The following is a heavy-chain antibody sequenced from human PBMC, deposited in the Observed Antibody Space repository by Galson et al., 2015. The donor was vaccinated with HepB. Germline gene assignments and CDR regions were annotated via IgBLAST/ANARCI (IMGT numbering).Heavy chain of an antibody. CDR3: ARNTTDNNGFDI. D-gene: IGHD1-1*01. CDR2: ISGYNDDT. V-gene: IGHV1-18*01. CDR1: GYIFTNYG. Sequence: SVKVSCKAYGYIFTNYGVSWVRQAPGQGLKWIGWISGYNDDTNYGPSLQGRLTMTTDTSASTAYMELRSLRSDDTAVYYCARNTTDNNGFDIWGQGTMVTISS. J-gene: IGHJ3*02.